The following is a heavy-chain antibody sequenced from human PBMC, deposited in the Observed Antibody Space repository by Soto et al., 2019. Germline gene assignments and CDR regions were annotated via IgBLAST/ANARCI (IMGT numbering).Heavy chain of an antibody. J-gene: IGHJ6*02. CDR3: ATIPAPMELRYYYGMDV. Sequence: QVQLVQSGAEVKKPGSSVKVSCKASGGTFSSYAISWVRQAPGQGLEWMGGIIPIFGTANYAQKFQGRVTITADESTSTAYMELSSLRSEDTAVYYCATIPAPMELRYYYGMDVWGQGSTVTVSS. V-gene: IGHV1-69*12. CDR2: IIPIFGTA. D-gene: IGHD2-2*01. CDR1: GGTFSSYA.